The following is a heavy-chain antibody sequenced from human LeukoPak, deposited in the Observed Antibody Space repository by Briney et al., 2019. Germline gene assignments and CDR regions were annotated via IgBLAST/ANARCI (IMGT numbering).Heavy chain of an antibody. CDR2: INPSGGST. D-gene: IGHD3-22*01. CDR1: GYTFTSYY. CDR3: ARGSDSSGYYHLNWFDP. J-gene: IGHJ5*02. V-gene: IGHV1-46*01. Sequence: ASVKVSCKASGYTFTSYYIHWVRQAPGQGREWMGIINPSGGSTSYAQKFQGRVTMTRDTSTSTVYMELSSLRSEDTAVYYCARGSDSSGYYHLNWFDPWGQGTLVTVSS.